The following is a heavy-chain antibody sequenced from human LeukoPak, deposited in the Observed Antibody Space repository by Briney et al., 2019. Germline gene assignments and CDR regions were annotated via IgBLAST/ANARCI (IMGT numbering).Heavy chain of an antibody. J-gene: IGHJ4*02. CDR1: GFTFSTYG. CDR2: IAYDGSSE. CDR3: AKDLYSHDSSSDVRGPDY. V-gene: IGHV3-30*02. Sequence: GGSLRLSCAASGFTFSTYGMHWVRQAPGKGLEWVTFIAYDGSSEYNADSVKGRFTISRDDSKNTLYVQMNSLRAEDTAVYYCAKDLYSHDSSSDVRGPDYWGQGTLVTVSS. D-gene: IGHD3-22*01.